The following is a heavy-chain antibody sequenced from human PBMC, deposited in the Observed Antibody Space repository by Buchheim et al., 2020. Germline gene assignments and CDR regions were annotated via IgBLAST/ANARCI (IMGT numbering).Heavy chain of an antibody. D-gene: IGHD3-22*01. CDR1: GGSISSGDYY. J-gene: IGHJ4*02. CDR3: ARGFPSFNYYDSSGYYFDY. V-gene: IGHV4-30-4*01. Sequence: QVQLQESGPGLVKPSQTLSLTCTVSGGSISSGDYYWSWIRQPPGKGLEWIGYIYYSGSTYYNPSLKSRVTISVNTSKNQFSLKLSSVTAADTAVYYCARGFPSFNYYDSSGYYFDYWGQGTL. CDR2: IYYSGST.